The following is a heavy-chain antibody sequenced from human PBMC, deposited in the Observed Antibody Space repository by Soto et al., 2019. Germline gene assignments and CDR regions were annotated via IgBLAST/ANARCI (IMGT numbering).Heavy chain of an antibody. CDR2: IYYSGST. J-gene: IGHJ4*02. CDR1: GGSISSSSYY. Sequence: SETLSLTCTVSGGSISSSSYYWGWIRQPPGKGLEWIGSIYYSGSTYYNPSLKSRVTISVDTSKNQFSLKLSSVTAADTAVYYCASRGYSYGVGKVFDYWGQGTLVTVSS. D-gene: IGHD5-18*01. V-gene: IGHV4-39*01. CDR3: ASRGYSYGVGKVFDY.